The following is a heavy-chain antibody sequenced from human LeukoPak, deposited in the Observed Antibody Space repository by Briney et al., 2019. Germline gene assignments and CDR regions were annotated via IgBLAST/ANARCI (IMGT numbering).Heavy chain of an antibody. J-gene: IGHJ5*02. Sequence: GESLKISCKGSGYSFTSYWIGWVRQMPGKGLEWMGIIYPGDSDSRYSPSFQGQVTISADKSISTAYLQWSSLKASDTAMYYCAIFDFLFGEIDNWFDPWGQGTQVTVSS. CDR2: IYPGDSDS. D-gene: IGHD3-16*01. CDR1: GYSFTSYW. CDR3: AIFDFLFGEIDNWFDP. V-gene: IGHV5-51*01.